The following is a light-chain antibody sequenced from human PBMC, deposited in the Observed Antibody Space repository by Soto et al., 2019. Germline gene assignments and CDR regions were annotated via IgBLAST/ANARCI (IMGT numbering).Light chain of an antibody. V-gene: IGKV3-15*01. Sequence: EIVMTQSPATLSVSPGERATLSCRASQSVSSNLAWYQQRPGQAPRLLIYGASTRATGIPARFSGSGSGTEFPLTISSLQSEDFAVYYCQQYNSWWTFGQGTKVEIK. CDR3: QQYNSWWT. CDR1: QSVSSN. J-gene: IGKJ1*01. CDR2: GAS.